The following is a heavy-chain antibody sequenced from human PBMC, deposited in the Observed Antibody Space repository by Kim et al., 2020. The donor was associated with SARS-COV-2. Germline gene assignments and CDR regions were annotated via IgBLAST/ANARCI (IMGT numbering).Heavy chain of an antibody. CDR1: GYTFTSYA. Sequence: ASVKVSCKASGYTFTSYAMNWVRQPPGQGLEWMGWINTNTGNPTYAQGFTGRFVFSLDTSVSTAYLQISSLKAEDTAVYYCASSYYGSGSYYRYYYYYGMDVWGQGTTVTVSS. CDR3: ASSYYGSGSYYRYYYYYGMDV. V-gene: IGHV7-4-1*02. D-gene: IGHD3-10*01. CDR2: INTNTGNP. J-gene: IGHJ6*02.